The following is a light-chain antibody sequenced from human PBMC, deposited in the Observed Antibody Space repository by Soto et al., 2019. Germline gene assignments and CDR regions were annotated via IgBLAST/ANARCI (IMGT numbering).Light chain of an antibody. CDR2: AAS. J-gene: IGKJ2*01. CDR1: QDIRVD. V-gene: IGKV1-6*01. CDR3: LQDYDFPYT. Sequence: AIPSTQSPPSLYASVGDRVIITCLSSQDIRVDVGWLQQRPGQAPNLLIYAASTLHTGVPSTFTGSGSGTDFTLTINDLQPEDVATYFCLQDYDFPYTFGQGTKVDIK.